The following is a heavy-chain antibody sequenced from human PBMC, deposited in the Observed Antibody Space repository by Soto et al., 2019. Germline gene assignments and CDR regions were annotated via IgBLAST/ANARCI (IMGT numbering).Heavy chain of an antibody. CDR3: ALRSMAAVPEY. D-gene: IGHD6-13*01. V-gene: IGHV4-59*01. Sequence: QVQLQVSGPGLEQPSETLSLTCAVSDDSISSYYCMWIRKPPGKGLESIGYLYYILSANYNHSLKSRVTLSVDTPANQFSLTLGSMSALDTVVYYCALRSMAAVPEYWGQGTLVTVSS. J-gene: IGHJ4*02. CDR1: DDSISSYY. CDR2: LYYILSA.